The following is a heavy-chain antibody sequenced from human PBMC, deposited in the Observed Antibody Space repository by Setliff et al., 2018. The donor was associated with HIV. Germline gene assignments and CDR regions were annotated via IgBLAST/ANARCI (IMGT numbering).Heavy chain of an antibody. CDR1: GASISNSNSY. D-gene: IGHD6-13*01. J-gene: IGHJ5*02. V-gene: IGHV4-39*01. CDR2: IYQSGST. Sequence: LSLTCAVYGASISNSNSYWGWIRQPPGKRLEWLGSIYQSGSTSYNPSLKSRVTISVDTSKNQFSLKLSSVTAADTAVYYCAGWSSWRKYNWFDPWGQGTLVTVSS. CDR3: AGWSSWRKYNWFDP.